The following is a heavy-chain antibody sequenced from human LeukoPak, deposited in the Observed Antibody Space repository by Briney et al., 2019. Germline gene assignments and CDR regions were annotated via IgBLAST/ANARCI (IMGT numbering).Heavy chain of an antibody. Sequence: KPSETLSLTCAVYGGSFSGYYWSWIRQPPGKGLEWIGEINHSGSTNYNPSLKSRVTISVDTSKSQFSLKLSSVTAADTAVYYCARKAAYCSSTKAANEGFDYWGQGTLVTVSS. V-gene: IGHV4-34*01. CDR3: ARKAAYCSSTKAANEGFDY. D-gene: IGHD2-2*01. CDR2: INHSGST. CDR1: GGSFSGYY. J-gene: IGHJ4*02.